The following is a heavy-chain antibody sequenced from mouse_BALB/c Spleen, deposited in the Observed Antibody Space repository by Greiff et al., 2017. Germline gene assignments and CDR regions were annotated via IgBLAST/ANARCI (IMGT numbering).Heavy chain of an antibody. J-gene: IGHJ4*01. Sequence: DVKLQESGGGLVKPGGSLKLSCAASGFTFSSYAMSWVRQTPEKRLEWVATISSGGSYTYYPDSVKGRFTISRDNAKNTLYLQMSSLRSEDTAMYYCARRLDYAMDYWGQGTSVTVSS. V-gene: IGHV5-9-3*01. CDR1: GFTFSSYA. CDR2: ISSGGSYT. D-gene: IGHD4-1*01. CDR3: ARRLDYAMDY.